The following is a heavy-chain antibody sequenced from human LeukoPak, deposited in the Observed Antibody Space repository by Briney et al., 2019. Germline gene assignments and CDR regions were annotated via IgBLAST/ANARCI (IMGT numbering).Heavy chain of an antibody. CDR1: GFTVSSNY. J-gene: IGHJ4*02. V-gene: IGHV3-66*01. Sequence: GGSLRLSCAASGFTVSSNYMSWVRQAPGKGLEWVSVIYSGGSTYYADSVQGRFTIPRDNSKNTLYLQMNSLRAEDTAVYYCTAPRPPYWGQGTLVTVSS. CDR3: TAPRPPY. CDR2: IYSGGST. D-gene: IGHD6-6*01.